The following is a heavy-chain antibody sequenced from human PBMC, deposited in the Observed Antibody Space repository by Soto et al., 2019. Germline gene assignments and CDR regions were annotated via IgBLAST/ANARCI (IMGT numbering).Heavy chain of an antibody. CDR1: GYTFTSYG. CDR2: ISAYNGNT. CDR3: ARPTIHKEWTLKRYYYYGMDV. J-gene: IGHJ6*01. V-gene: IGHV1-18*01. D-gene: IGHD3-3*01. Sequence: ASVKVSCKASGYTFTSYGISWVRQAPGQGLEWMGWISAYNGNTNYAQKLQGRVTMTTDTSTSTAYMELRSLRSDDTAVCYCARPTIHKEWTLKRYYYYGMDVWGQGTTVTVSS.